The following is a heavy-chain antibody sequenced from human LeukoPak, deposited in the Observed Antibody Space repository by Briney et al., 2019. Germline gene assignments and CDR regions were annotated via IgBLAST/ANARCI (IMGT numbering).Heavy chain of an antibody. CDR2: ISSSSSYI. Sequence: GGSLRLSCAASGFTFSSYSMNWVRQAPGKGLEWVSSISSSSSYIYYADSVKGRFTISRDISKSTLYLQMNSLRVEDTVQYYCAKDKIVGDGRWDFDHWGRGTLVTVSS. J-gene: IGHJ5*02. V-gene: IGHV3-21*04. CDR1: GFTFSSYS. CDR3: AKDKIVGDGRWDFDH. D-gene: IGHD1-26*01.